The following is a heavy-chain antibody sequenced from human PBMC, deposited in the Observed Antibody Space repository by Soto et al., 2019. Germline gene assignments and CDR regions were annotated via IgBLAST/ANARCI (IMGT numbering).Heavy chain of an antibody. V-gene: IGHV4-4*02. D-gene: IGHD3-3*01. CDR3: ARDSGVVTAFDY. J-gene: IGHJ4*02. CDR1: GGSISSSNW. CDR2: IYRSGST. Sequence: LETLSLTCAVSGGSISSSNWWSWVRQPPGKGLEWIGEIYRSGSTNYNPSLKSRVTISVDKSKNQFSLKLSSVTAADTAVYYCARDSGVVTAFDYWGQGTLVTVSS.